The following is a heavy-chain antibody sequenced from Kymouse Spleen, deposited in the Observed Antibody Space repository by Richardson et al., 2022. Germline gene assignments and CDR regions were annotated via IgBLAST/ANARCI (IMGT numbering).Heavy chain of an antibody. CDR1: GGSFSGYY. D-gene: IGHD4-23*01. V-gene: IGHV4-34*01. Sequence: QVQLQQWGAGLLKPSETLSLTCAVYGGSFSGYYWSWIRQPPGKGLEWIGEINHSGSTNYNPSLKSRVTISVDTSKNQFSLKLSSVTAADTAVYYCARTGNHYYYYGMDVWGQGTTVTVSS. CDR3: ARTGNHYYYYGMDV. CDR2: INHSGST. J-gene: IGHJ6*02.